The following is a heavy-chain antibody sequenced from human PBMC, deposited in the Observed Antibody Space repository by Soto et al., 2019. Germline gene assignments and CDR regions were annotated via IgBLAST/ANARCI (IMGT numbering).Heavy chain of an antibody. Sequence: QVQLQQWGAGLLTPSETLSLTCAVYGGSFSGYYWSWIRQPPGKGLERIGEINHSGSTNYNPSLKSRVTISVNTAKNQFSLKLSSVTAADTAVYYCARGRRGYSYCYVIFHYWGQGTLVTVSS. CDR3: ARGRRGYSYCYVIFHY. V-gene: IGHV4-34*01. CDR2: INHSGST. D-gene: IGHD5-18*01. J-gene: IGHJ4*02. CDR1: GGSFSGYY.